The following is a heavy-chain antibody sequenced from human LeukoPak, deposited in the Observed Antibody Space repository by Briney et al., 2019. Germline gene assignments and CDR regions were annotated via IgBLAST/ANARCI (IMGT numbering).Heavy chain of an antibody. CDR1: GFTFSDYY. V-gene: IGHV3-11*01. CDR2: IGSSGSTI. J-gene: IGHJ6*02. CDR3: ATAVEPADGMDV. D-gene: IGHD2-2*01. Sequence: GGSLRLSCAASGFTFSDYYMSWIRQAPGKGLEWVSYIGSSGSTIYYADSVKGRFTISRDNAKNSLYLQMNSLRAEDTAVYYCATAVEPADGMDVWGQGTTVTVSS.